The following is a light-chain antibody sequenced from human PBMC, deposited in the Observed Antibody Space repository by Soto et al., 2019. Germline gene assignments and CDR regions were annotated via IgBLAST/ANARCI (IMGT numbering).Light chain of an antibody. Sequence: EIVLTQSPATLSLSPGERATLSCRASESISSYLAWYQQRPGQAPSLLIYDASNRATGIPARFSGSGSGTDFTLTIDNLEPEDFAVYYCQQRSKWPLTFGVGTKVEI. CDR2: DAS. V-gene: IGKV3-11*01. J-gene: IGKJ4*01. CDR1: ESISSY. CDR3: QQRSKWPLT.